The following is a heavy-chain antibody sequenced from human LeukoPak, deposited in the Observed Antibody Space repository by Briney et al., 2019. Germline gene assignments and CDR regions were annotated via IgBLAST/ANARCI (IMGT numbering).Heavy chain of an antibody. V-gene: IGHV3-64*01. CDR2: ITSNGGTT. Sequence: PGGSLRLSCAASGFTFRSYGMVWVRQAPGKGLEYVSGITSNGGTTYYGNSVKGRFTISRDNSKNTLYLQMNSLRAEDTAVYYCARDQRRIFGYCSGGSCSAFDYWGQGTLVTVSS. CDR3: ARDQRRIFGYCSGGSCSAFDY. CDR1: GFTFRSYG. D-gene: IGHD2-15*01. J-gene: IGHJ4*02.